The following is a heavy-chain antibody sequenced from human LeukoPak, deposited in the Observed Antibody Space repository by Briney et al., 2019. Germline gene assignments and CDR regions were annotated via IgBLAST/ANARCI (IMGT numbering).Heavy chain of an antibody. Sequence: ASVKVSCKASGYTFISYYVHWVRQAPGQGLEWMGWINPNSGVTNYAQRFQGRVTLTRDTPISTAYMEVSRLTSDDTAVYYCARAHMTTVTLGDYWGQGTLVTVSS. D-gene: IGHD4-11*01. CDR3: ARAHMTTVTLGDY. CDR2: INPNSGVT. J-gene: IGHJ4*02. V-gene: IGHV1-2*02. CDR1: GYTFISYY.